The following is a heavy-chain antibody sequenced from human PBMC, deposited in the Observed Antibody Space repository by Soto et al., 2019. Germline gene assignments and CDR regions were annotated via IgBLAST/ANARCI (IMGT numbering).Heavy chain of an antibody. Sequence: SETLSLTCTVSGASIRSTDYYWSWIRQAPGKGLEWIGYVYYTGSTYYNPSLMSRLTISVDTSKNQFSLKLTSVTAAETAVYYCAKQTNTVIVYWGQGTLVTVSS. V-gene: IGHV4-30-4*01. D-gene: IGHD4-4*01. CDR1: GASIRSTDYY. J-gene: IGHJ4*02. CDR2: VYYTGST. CDR3: AKQTNTVIVY.